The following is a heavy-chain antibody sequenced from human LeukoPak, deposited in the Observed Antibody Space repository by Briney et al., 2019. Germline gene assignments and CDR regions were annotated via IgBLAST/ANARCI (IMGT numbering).Heavy chain of an antibody. J-gene: IGHJ4*02. CDR1: GFTFSTYW. CDR3: AREEGATDY. V-gene: IGHV3-74*01. Sequence: GGSLRLSCAASGFTFSTYWMHWVRQAPGEGLVWVSHINGDGSNTNYADSVKGRFTISRDNAKNTLYLQMNSLRAEDTAVYYCAREEGATDYWGQGTLVTVSS. CDR2: INGDGSNT. D-gene: IGHD1-26*01.